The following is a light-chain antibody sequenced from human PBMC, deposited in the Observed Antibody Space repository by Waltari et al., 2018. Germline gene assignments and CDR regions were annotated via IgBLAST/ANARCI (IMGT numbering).Light chain of an antibody. J-gene: IGKJ2*03. CDR3: IQGSHLYS. CDR1: QSLLHSNGNTY. CDR2: KVS. Sequence: DVVMTQSPLSLPITPGQPASMTCRSSQSLLHSNGNTYLSWFLQKPGQPPRRLIYKVSNRDSGVPDRFSGSGAGTDFTLKISRVEAEDVGVYYCIQGSHLYSFGQGTKVEIK. V-gene: IGKV2-30*02.